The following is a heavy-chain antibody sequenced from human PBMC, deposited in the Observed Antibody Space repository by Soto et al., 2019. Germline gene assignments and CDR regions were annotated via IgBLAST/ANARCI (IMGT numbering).Heavy chain of an antibody. CDR2: ISWNGNSI. CDR1: GFTFDDYA. J-gene: IGHJ5*02. Sequence: EVQLVESGGGLVQPGGSLRLSCAASGFTFDDYAMHWVRQAPGKGLEWVGGISWNGNSIGYVDSVKGRFTISRDSAKNSLYLQMNMLRIEDTAVYFGAKGSGGGTIFGVALDLWGQGALVTVSS. D-gene: IGHD3-3*01. V-gene: IGHV3-9*01. CDR3: AKGSGGGTIFGVALDL.